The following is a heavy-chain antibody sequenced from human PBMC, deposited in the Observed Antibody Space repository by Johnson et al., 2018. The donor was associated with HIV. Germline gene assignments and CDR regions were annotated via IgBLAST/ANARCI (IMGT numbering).Heavy chain of an antibody. V-gene: IGHV3-66*02. Sequence: EVQLVESGGGLVQPGGSLRLSCAASGFTVSSNYMSWVRQAPGKGLESVSVIYSGGSTYYADSVKGRFTISRDNSKNTLYLQMNSLRAEDTAVYYCAKSGFSGSYQGAYDIWGQGTMVTVSS. J-gene: IGHJ3*02. CDR3: AKSGFSGSYQGAYDI. CDR2: IYSGGST. D-gene: IGHD1-26*01. CDR1: GFTVSSNY.